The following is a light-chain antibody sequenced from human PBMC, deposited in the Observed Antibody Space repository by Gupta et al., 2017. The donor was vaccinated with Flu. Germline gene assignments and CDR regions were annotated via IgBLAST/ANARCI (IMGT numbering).Light chain of an antibody. V-gene: IGKV4-1*01. Sequence: DIVMPPSPASLAVSLGERATINCKSSQSVLHSSNNEHSLAWYQQKPGQPTKGLKDWATTRAAGGPDRFSGRGSGTDCTRTSSSLQAEDGAVDYWQQDEDAPRTCGQGTKVEIK. CDR2: WAT. J-gene: IGKJ1*01. CDR3: QQDEDAPRT. CDR1: QSVLHSSNNEHS.